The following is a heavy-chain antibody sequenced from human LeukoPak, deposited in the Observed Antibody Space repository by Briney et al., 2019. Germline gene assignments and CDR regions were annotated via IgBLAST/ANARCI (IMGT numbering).Heavy chain of an antibody. Sequence: SETLSLTCAVYGGSFSGYYWSWIRQPPGKGLEWIGEINHSGSTNYNPSLKSRVTISVDTSKNQFSLKLSSVTAADTAVYYCARADIVVVPAAIQPNHNWFDPWGQGTLVTVSS. J-gene: IGHJ5*02. CDR2: INHSGST. V-gene: IGHV4-34*01. CDR3: ARADIVVVPAAIQPNHNWFDP. D-gene: IGHD2-2*02. CDR1: GGSFSGYY.